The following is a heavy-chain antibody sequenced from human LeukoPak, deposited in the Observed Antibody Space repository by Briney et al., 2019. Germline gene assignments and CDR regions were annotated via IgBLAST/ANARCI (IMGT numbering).Heavy chain of an antibody. V-gene: IGHV4-59*08. J-gene: IGHJ3*02. Sequence: SETLSLTCTVSGGSISSYYWSWIRQPPGKGLEWIGYIYYSGSTNYNPSLKSRVTISVDTSKNQFSLKLSSVTAADTAVYYCAKALGGWYIVKAFDIWGQGTMVTVSS. CDR1: GGSISSYY. CDR3: AKALGGWYIVKAFDI. CDR2: IYYSGST. D-gene: IGHD6-19*01.